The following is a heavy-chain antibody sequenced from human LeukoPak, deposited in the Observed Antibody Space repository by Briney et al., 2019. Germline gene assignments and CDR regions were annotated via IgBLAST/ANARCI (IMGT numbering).Heavy chain of an antibody. CDR2: INHNGST. Sequence: SETLSLTCAVYGGSFSGYYWSWIRQPPGKGLEWIGEINHNGSTNYNPSLKSRVTISVDTSKNQFSLKLSSVTAADTAVYYCARNYDSSGPPGYWGQGTLVTVSS. J-gene: IGHJ4*02. CDR1: GGSFSGYY. V-gene: IGHV4-34*01. CDR3: ARNYDSSGPPGY. D-gene: IGHD3-22*01.